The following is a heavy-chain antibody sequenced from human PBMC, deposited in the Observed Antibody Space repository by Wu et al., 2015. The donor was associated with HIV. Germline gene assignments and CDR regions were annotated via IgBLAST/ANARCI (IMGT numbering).Heavy chain of an antibody. CDR2: ISGYNDNT. V-gene: IGHV1-18*01. D-gene: IGHD3-22*01. J-gene: IGHJ2*01. CDR3: ARDDYYDSSGIGLPWYFDL. CDR1: GYTFTSYG. Sequence: QVQLVQSGAEVKKPGASVKVSCKASGYTFTSYGISWVRQAPGQGLEWMGWISGYNDNTNYAQKVQGRVTMTTDTSTSTAYMELRSLRSDDTAVYYCARDDYYDSSGIGLPWYFDLWGRGTLVTVSS.